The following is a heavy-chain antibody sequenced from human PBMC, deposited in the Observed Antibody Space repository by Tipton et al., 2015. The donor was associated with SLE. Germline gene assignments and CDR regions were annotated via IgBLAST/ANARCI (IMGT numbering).Heavy chain of an antibody. V-gene: IGHV3-7*01. D-gene: IGHD1-26*01. CDR1: GFTFSSYW. CDR3: ARDRVREYCDY. J-gene: IGHJ4*02. Sequence: SLRLSCAASGFTFSSYWMSWVRQAPGKGLEWVANIKQGGSEKYYVDSVKGRFTISRDNAKNSLYLQMNSLRAEDTAVCYCARDRVREYCDYWGQGTLVTVSS. CDR2: IKQGGSEK.